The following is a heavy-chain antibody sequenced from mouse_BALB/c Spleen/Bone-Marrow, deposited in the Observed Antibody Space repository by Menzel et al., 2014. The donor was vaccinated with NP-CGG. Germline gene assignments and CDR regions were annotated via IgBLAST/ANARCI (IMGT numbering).Heavy chain of an antibody. CDR1: GFNIEDSY. CDR3: ARNYGSSLDY. J-gene: IGHJ2*01. CDR2: IDPANGNT. Sequence: VQLQQSGAEIVKPGASVKSSCTTSGFNIEDSYIYWMKQRPEQGLEWIGRIDPANGNTKYDPKFQGKATITVDTSSATACLQHSSLTSEDTAVYYCARNYGSSLDYWGQGTTLTVSS. D-gene: IGHD1-1*01. V-gene: IGHV14-3*02.